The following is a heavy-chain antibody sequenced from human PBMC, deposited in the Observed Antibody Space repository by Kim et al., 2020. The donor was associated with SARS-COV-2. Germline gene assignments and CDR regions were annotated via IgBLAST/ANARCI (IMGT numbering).Heavy chain of an antibody. CDR3: ARRRNLEWSYLQPGWFDP. D-gene: IGHD3-3*01. CDR2: INHSGST. V-gene: IGHV4-34*01. J-gene: IGHJ5*02. Sequence: SETLSLTCAVYGGSFSGYYWSWIRQPPGKGLEWIGEINHSGSTNYNPSLKSRVTISVDTSKNQFSLKLSSVTAADTAVYYCARRRNLEWSYLQPGWFDPWGQGTLVTVSS. CDR1: GGSFSGYY.